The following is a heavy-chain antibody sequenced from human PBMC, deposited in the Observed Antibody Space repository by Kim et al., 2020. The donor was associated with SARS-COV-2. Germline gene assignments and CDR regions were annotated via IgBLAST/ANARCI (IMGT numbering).Heavy chain of an antibody. V-gene: IGHV3-48*04. CDR1: GFTFSSYS. J-gene: IGHJ1*01. CDR3: ARDSYYDSSGYYTFPEYFQH. Sequence: GGSLRLSCAASGFTFSSYSMNWVRQAPGKGLEWVSYISSSSSTIYYADSVKGRFTISRDNAKNSLYLQMNSLRAEDTAVYYCARDSYYDSSGYYTFPEYFQHWGQGTLVTVSS. CDR2: ISSSSSTI. D-gene: IGHD3-22*01.